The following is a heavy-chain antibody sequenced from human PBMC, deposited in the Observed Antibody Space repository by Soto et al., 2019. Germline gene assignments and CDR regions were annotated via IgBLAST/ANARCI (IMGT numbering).Heavy chain of an antibody. Sequence: GGSLRLSCAGSGFTFDDYAMHWVRQAPGKGLEWVAGISWDSVSIGHADSVQGRFTISRDNAKNSLYLEMSSLRYEDTAIYYCEKDRSRYGYCTPGVCYNFPMDVWGQGTTVTVSS. CDR1: GFTFDDYA. J-gene: IGHJ6*02. CDR2: ISWDSVSI. V-gene: IGHV3-9*01. CDR3: EKDRSRYGYCTPGVCYNFPMDV. D-gene: IGHD2-8*01.